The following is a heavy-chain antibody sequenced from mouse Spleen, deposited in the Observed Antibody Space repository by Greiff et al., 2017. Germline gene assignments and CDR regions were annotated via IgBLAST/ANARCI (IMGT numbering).Heavy chain of an antibody. CDR3: ARGVSSYWYFDV. J-gene: IGHJ1*01. CDR1: GFTFSSYA. Sequence: DVMLVESGGGLVKPGGSLKLSCAASGFTFSSYAMSWVRQTPEKRLEWVATISSGGSYTYYPDSVKGRFTISRDNAKNTLYLQMSSLRSEDTAMYYCARGVSSYWYFDVWGAGTTVTVSS. CDR2: ISSGGSYT. V-gene: IGHV5-9-1*01. D-gene: IGHD1-1*01.